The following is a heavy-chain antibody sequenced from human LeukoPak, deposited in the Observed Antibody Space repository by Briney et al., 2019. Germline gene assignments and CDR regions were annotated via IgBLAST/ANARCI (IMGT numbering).Heavy chain of an antibody. Sequence: SETLSLTCTVSGGSISSSTYSWGWLRQPPGTGLEWIGSMYYSGSTYYNPSLKSRVTISVDTSKNQFSLKLSSVTAADTAVYYCARARVAGPGFDYWGQGTLVTVSS. CDR1: GGSISSSTYS. J-gene: IGHJ4*02. D-gene: IGHD6-19*01. CDR2: MYYSGST. CDR3: ARARVAGPGFDY. V-gene: IGHV4-39*07.